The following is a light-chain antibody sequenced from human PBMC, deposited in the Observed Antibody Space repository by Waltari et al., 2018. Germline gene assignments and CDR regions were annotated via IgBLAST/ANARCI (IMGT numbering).Light chain of an antibody. Sequence: EIVLTQSPATLSVSPGERATLSCRASQCVRSYLAWHQQKSGQAPRLPIYDASNRATGIPARFSGCGSGSDFTLTISSLEPEHFAVYYCQQRSDWLLTFGGGAEVESK. CDR2: DAS. CDR3: QQRSDWLLT. CDR1: QCVRSY. J-gene: IGKJ4*01. V-gene: IGKV3-11*01.